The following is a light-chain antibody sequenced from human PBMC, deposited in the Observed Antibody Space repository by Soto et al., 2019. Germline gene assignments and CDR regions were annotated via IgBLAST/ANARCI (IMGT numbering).Light chain of an antibody. CDR1: SSNIGTNY. CDR2: GND. Sequence: QSVLTQSPSASGTPGQRVTISCSGTSSNIGTNYVYWYQQLPGTAPKVLIYGNDKRPSGVPDRFSGSKSGTSASLAISGLRSEDEADYYCSAWDDSLSGPLFGGGTKLTVL. CDR3: SAWDDSLSGPL. V-gene: IGLV1-47*01. J-gene: IGLJ2*01.